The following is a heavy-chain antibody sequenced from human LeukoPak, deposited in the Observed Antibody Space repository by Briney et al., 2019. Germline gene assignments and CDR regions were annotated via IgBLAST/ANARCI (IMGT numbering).Heavy chain of an antibody. V-gene: IGHV4-31*02. CDR1: GGSISNSGGFY. CDR2: ISYRGGT. Sequence: KTSQTLSLTCTVSGGSISNSGGFYWSWIRQHPGDGLEWIGFISYRGGTYYNPSLKSRVSMSVDTSRSQFSLRLTSVTDEDTAVYYCARISQSSGGFYYWGQGTLVTVSS. J-gene: IGHJ4*02. D-gene: IGHD2-15*01. CDR3: ARISQSSGGFYY.